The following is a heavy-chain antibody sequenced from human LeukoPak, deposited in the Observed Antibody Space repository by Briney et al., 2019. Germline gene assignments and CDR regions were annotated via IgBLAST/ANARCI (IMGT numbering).Heavy chain of an antibody. D-gene: IGHD3-10*01. V-gene: IGHV4-4*07. CDR1: GGSISSYY. CDR3: ARDRDYRYYYYYMDV. CDR2: MYTSGST. J-gene: IGHJ6*03. Sequence: PSETLSLTCTVSGGSISSYYWSWIRQPAGRGLEWIGRMYTSGSTNYNPSLKSRVTMSVDTSKNQFSLKLSSVTAADTAVYYCARDRDYRYYYYYMDVWGKGTTVTISS.